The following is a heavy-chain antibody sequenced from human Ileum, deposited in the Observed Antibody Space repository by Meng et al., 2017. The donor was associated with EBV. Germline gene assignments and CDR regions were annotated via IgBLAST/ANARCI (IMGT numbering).Heavy chain of an antibody. D-gene: IGHD6-13*01. CDR1: GFTFSNYY. CDR3: VYSSSFH. CDR2: ISSTGSTT. J-gene: IGHJ4*02. Sequence: QVPLVASGGGLVKPGGSLRLYCAASGFTFSNYYMNWIRQAPGKGLEWVSFISSTGSTTYYADSVKGRFTVSRDNAKNSLFLQMHSLRAEDTAVYYCVYSSSFHWGQGTLVTVSS. V-gene: IGHV3-11*01.